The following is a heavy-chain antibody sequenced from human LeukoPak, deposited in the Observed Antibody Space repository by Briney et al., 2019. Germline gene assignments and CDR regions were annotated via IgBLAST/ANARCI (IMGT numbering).Heavy chain of an antibody. CDR3: AREKEWSAFDI. Sequence: ASVKVSCKASGGTFSSYAISWVRQAPGQGLEWMGIINPSGGSTSYAQKFQGRVTMTRDTSTSTVYMELSSLRSEDTAVYYCAREKEWSAFDIWGQGTMVTVSS. J-gene: IGHJ3*02. V-gene: IGHV1-46*01. D-gene: IGHD3-3*01. CDR1: GGTFSSYA. CDR2: INPSGGST.